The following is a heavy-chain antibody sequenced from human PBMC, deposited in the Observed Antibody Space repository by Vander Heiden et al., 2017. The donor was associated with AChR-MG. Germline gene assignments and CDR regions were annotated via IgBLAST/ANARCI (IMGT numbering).Heavy chain of an antibody. CDR1: GYTCSSYA. CDR3: ARRYSSEAFDI. V-gene: IGHV3-30-3*01. CDR2: ISYDGSNK. Sequence: QVPLVESGGGVVHPGSSLRLSCAASGYTCSSYAMHWVRQAPGKWLEWVAVISYDGSNKYYADSVKGRFTISRDNSKNTLYLQMNSLRAEDTAVYYCARRYSSEAFDIWGQGTMVTVSS. D-gene: IGHD6-25*01. J-gene: IGHJ3*02.